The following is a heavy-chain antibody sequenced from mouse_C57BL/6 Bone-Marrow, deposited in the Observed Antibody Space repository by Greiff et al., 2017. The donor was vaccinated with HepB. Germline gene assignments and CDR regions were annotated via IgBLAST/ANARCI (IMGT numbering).Heavy chain of an antibody. J-gene: IGHJ2*01. Sequence: LVESGPELVKPGASVKISCKASGYAFSSSWMNWVKQRPGKGLEWIGRIYPGDGDTNYNGKFKGKATLTADKSSSTAYMQLSSLTSEDSAVYFCAREGDYDDPWGQGTTLTVSS. D-gene: IGHD2-4*01. CDR1: GYAFSSSW. CDR3: AREGDYDDP. V-gene: IGHV1-82*01. CDR2: IYPGDGDT.